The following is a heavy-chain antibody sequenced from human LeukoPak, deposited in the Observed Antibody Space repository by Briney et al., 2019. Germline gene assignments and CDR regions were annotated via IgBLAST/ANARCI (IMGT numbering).Heavy chain of an antibody. CDR3: ARAQWELAD. Sequence: SETLSLTCTVSGASISSGGYYWSWIRQPPGKGLEWIGYIYHSGSTYYNPSLKSRVTISVDRSKIQFSLKLSSVTVADTAVYYCARAQWELADWGQGTLVTVSS. CDR2: IYHSGST. J-gene: IGHJ4*02. V-gene: IGHV4-30-2*01. D-gene: IGHD1-26*01. CDR1: GASISSGGYY.